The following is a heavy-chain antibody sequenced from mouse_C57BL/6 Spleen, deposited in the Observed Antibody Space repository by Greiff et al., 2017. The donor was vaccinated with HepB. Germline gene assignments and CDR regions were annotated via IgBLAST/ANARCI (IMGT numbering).Heavy chain of an antibody. Sequence: VQLQQSGPELVKPGASVKISCKASGYAFSSSWMNWVKQRPGKGLEWIGRIYPGDGDTNYNGKFKGKATLTADKSSSTAYMQLSSLTSEDSAVYFCARETGYFDAWGTGTTVTVSS. J-gene: IGHJ1*03. CDR3: ARETGYFDA. V-gene: IGHV1-82*01. CDR2: IYPGDGDT. CDR1: GYAFSSSW.